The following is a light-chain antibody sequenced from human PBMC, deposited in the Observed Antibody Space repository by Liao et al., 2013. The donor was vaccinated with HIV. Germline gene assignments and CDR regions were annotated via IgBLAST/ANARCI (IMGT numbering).Light chain of an antibody. CDR2: KDT. CDR3: QAWDSSTPNYV. V-gene: IGLV3-25*03. Sequence: SYELTQPPSVSVSPGQTARITCSGDALPKQYAYWYQQKPGQAPVLVIYKDTERPSGIPERFSGSSSGTTVTLTISGVQAEDEADYYCQAWDSSTPNYVFGTGTKVTVL. CDR1: ALPKQY. J-gene: IGLJ1*01.